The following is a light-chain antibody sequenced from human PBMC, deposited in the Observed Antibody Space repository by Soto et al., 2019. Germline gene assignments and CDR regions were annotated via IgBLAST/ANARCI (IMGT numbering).Light chain of an antibody. Sequence: IVLTQSPATLSFAPVEISNISFRASQSVNNYLAWYQQRPGQAPRLLIYDASSRATGIPDRFSGSGSGTDFTLTISRLEPEDFAVYYCEQYGSSRKFGQGNTGDIK. CDR3: EQYGSSRK. CDR1: QSVNNY. V-gene: IGKV3-20*01. J-gene: IGKJ1*01. CDR2: DAS.